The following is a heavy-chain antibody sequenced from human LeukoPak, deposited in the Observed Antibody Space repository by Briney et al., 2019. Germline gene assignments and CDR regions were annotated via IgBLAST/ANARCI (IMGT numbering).Heavy chain of an antibody. J-gene: IGHJ4*02. V-gene: IGHV4-30-4*01. CDR3: ARLGYSTSWNTLGY. CDR2: IYYSGST. CDR1: GGSISSGDYY. D-gene: IGHD6-13*01. Sequence: SQTLSLTCTVSGGSISSGDYYWSWVRQPPGKGLEWIGEIYYSGSTYYNPSLKSRVTISVDTSKNQFSLKLSSVTAADTAVYYCARLGYSTSWNTLGYWGQGTLITVSS.